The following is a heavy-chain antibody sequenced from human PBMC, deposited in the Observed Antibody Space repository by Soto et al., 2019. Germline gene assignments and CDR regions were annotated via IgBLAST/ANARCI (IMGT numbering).Heavy chain of an antibody. Sequence: PSETLSLTCTVSGGSIISYYWSWIRQPPGKGLEWIGHIFYTGSTNYNPDTSKNQFSLQLNSVTPEDTAVYYCARVTAAAPYYYYYYMDVWGKGTTVTVSS. CDR3: ARVTAAAPYYYYYYMDV. CDR2: IFYTGST. J-gene: IGHJ6*03. V-gene: IGHV4-59*12. CDR1: GGSIISYY. D-gene: IGHD6-13*01.